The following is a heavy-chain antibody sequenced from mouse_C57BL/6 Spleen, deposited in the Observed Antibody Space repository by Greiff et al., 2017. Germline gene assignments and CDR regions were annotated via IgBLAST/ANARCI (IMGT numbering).Heavy chain of an antibody. D-gene: IGHD2-5*01. Sequence: VQLQQSGAELAKPGASVKLSCKASGYTFTSYWMHWVKPRPGQGLEWIGYITPSSGYTKYNQKFKDTATLTADKSSSTAYMQLSSLTYEDSAVYYCARTLYSNYDYAMDYWGQGTSVTVSS. J-gene: IGHJ4*01. CDR1: GYTFTSYW. CDR3: ARTLYSNYDYAMDY. V-gene: IGHV1-7*01. CDR2: ITPSSGYT.